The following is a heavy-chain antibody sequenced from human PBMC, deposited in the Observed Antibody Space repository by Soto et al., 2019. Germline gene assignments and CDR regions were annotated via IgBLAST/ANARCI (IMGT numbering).Heavy chain of an antibody. D-gene: IGHD3-22*01. J-gene: IGHJ6*02. Sequence: PGGSLRLSCAASGFTSSSYGMHWVRQAPGKGLEWVAVIWYDGSNKYYADSVKGRFTISRDNSKNTLYLQMNSLRAEDTAVYYCARDGHYYDSSGYYRSYYYYGMDVWGQGTTVTVSS. CDR3: ARDGHYYDSSGYYRSYYYYGMDV. CDR2: IWYDGSNK. V-gene: IGHV3-33*01. CDR1: GFTSSSYG.